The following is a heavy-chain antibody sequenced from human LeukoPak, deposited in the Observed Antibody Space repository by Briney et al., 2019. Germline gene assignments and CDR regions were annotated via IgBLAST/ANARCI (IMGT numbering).Heavy chain of an antibody. CDR1: GFTFTDYY. Sequence: GGSLRLSCAASGFTFTDYYMSWIRQAPGKGLEWISYISSSGSTIFQADSMKGRFTISRDNAKNSLYLQMNNLRVEDTAVYYCARVSSQQLKWGQGTLVTVSS. CDR2: ISSSGSTI. J-gene: IGHJ4*02. D-gene: IGHD6-13*01. V-gene: IGHV3-11*01. CDR3: ARVSSQQLK.